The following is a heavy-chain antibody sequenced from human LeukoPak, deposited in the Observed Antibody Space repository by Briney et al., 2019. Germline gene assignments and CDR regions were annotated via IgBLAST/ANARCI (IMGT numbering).Heavy chain of an antibody. CDR3: ARLQAGKIDY. Sequence: SETLSVTCTVSGCSISSSSYYWGWIRQPPGKGLEWIGSVYYSGSTYYHPSRKSLVTISVDTSKNQVPLKLSPVTAADTAVYYCARLQAGKIDYWGQGTLVTVSS. J-gene: IGHJ4*02. CDR2: VYYSGST. CDR1: GCSISSSSYY. V-gene: IGHV4-39*01. D-gene: IGHD6-13*01.